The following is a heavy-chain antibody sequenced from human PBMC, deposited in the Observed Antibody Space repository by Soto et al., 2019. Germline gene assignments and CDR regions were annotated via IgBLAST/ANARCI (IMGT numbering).Heavy chain of an antibody. J-gene: IGHJ5*02. Sequence: QVQLQQWGAGLLKPSETLSLTCAVYGGSFSGYYWSWIRQPPGKGLEWIGEINHSGSTNYNPSLKSRVTISVDTSKNQFSLKLSSVTAADTAVYYCARGGYCSGGSCYSGIWFDPWGQGTLVTVSS. CDR1: GGSFSGYY. V-gene: IGHV4-34*01. CDR2: INHSGST. D-gene: IGHD2-15*01. CDR3: ARGGYCSGGSCYSGIWFDP.